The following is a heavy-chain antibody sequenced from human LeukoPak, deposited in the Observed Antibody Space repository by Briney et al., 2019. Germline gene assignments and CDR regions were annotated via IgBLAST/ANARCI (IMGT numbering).Heavy chain of an antibody. Sequence: PSQTLSLTCAVSGGSISTFYWSWIRQPPGKGLEWIGYIYYSGSTNYSPSLKGRLTISVDTSKNQFSLKLSSVTAADTAVYYCARDRDIGTYYYYYGMDVWGQGTTVTVSS. CDR3: ARDRDIGTYYYYYGMDV. CDR1: GGSISTFY. CDR2: IYYSGST. J-gene: IGHJ6*02. D-gene: IGHD1-26*01. V-gene: IGHV4-59*01.